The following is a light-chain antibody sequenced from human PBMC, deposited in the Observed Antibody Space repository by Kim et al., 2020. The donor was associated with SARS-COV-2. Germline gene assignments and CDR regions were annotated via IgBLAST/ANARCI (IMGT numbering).Light chain of an antibody. CDR1: QSVNIW. V-gene: IGKV1-5*03. CDR2: RAS. Sequence: SASVGDRVTITCRASQSVNIWLAWYQQKPGKTPKLLIYRASSLESGVPSRFSGSGSGTDFNFTISSLQPDDFATYYCQQYHRYSTFGQGTKVDIK. J-gene: IGKJ1*01. CDR3: QQYHRYST.